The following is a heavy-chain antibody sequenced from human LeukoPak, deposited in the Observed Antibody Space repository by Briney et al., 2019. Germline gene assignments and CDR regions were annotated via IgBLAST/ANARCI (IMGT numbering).Heavy chain of an antibody. J-gene: IGHJ3*02. D-gene: IGHD2-2*01. Sequence: SVEVSCKASGFTFTSSAVQWVRQARGQRLEWIGWIVVGSGNTNYAQKFQERVTITRDMTTSTAYMELSSLRSEDTAVYYCAAAHHCSSTSCYVDAFDIWGQGTLVTVSS. CDR1: GFTFTSSA. V-gene: IGHV1-58*01. CDR3: AAAHHCSSTSCYVDAFDI. CDR2: IVVGSGNT.